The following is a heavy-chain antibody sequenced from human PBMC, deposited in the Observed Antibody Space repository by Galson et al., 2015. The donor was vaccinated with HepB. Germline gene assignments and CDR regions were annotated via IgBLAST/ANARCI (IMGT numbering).Heavy chain of an antibody. CDR2: IDWDDDK. CDR3: ARIVYYDSSGYYYVDY. D-gene: IGHD3-22*01. V-gene: IGHV2-70*11. J-gene: IGHJ4*02. Sequence: PALVKPTQTLTLTCTFSGFSLSTSGMCVSWLRQPPGKALEWLARIDWDDDKYYSTSLKTRLTISKDTSKNQVVLTMTNMDPVDTATYYCARIVYYDSSGYYYVDYWGQGTLVTVSS. CDR1: GFSLSTSGMC.